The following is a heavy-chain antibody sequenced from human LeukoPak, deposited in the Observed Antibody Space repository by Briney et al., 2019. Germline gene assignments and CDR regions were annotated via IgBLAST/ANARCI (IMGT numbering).Heavy chain of an antibody. CDR3: ARSPVTTQFDY. D-gene: IGHD3-3*01. Sequence: GGSLRLSCAASGFTFSSYAMHWVRQAPGKGLEWVAVISYDGSNKYYADSVKGRFTISRDNSKNTLYLQMNSLRAEDTAVYYCARSPVTTQFDYWGQGTLVTVSP. V-gene: IGHV3-30*04. J-gene: IGHJ4*02. CDR2: ISYDGSNK. CDR1: GFTFSSYA.